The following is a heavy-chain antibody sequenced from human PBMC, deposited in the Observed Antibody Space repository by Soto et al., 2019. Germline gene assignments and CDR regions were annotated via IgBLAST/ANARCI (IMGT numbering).Heavy chain of an antibody. CDR1: GFTFSTHS. V-gene: IGHV3-21*02. Sequence: EVQLVESGGGLVKPGGSLRLSCAASGFTFSTHSMNWVRQAPGKGLEWVSSISSDGSYISYAESVKGRLTISRDNAKNSLYPQAHSLKAEDTGVYACGRVFYGSGTALVLWCQGTRVPVSS. J-gene: IGHJ3*01. D-gene: IGHD3-10*01. CDR2: ISSDGSYI. CDR3: GRVFYGSGTALVL.